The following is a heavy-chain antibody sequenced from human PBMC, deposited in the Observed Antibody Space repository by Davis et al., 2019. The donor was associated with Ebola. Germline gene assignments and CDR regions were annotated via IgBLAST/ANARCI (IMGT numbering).Heavy chain of an antibody. Sequence: SETLSLTCTVSGGSISSSSYYWGWIRQPPGKGLEWIGSIYYSGSTYYNPSLKSRVTISVDTSKNQFSLKLSSVTAADTAVYYCARQPTGYYYDSSGYHTTGWYFDLWGRGTLVTVSS. D-gene: IGHD3-22*01. CDR2: IYYSGST. CDR1: GGSISSSSYY. V-gene: IGHV4-39*01. CDR3: ARQPTGYYYDSSGYHTTGWYFDL. J-gene: IGHJ2*01.